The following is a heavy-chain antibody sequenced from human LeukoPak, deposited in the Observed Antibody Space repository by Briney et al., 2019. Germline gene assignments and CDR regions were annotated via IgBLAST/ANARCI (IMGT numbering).Heavy chain of an antibody. CDR2: IYYSGST. J-gene: IGHJ3*02. V-gene: IGHV4-59*11. Sequence: SETLSLTCTVSGGSISSHYWSWIRQPPGKGLEWIGYIYYSGSTNYNPSLKSRVTISVDTSKNQFSLKLSAVTAADTDVYYCARESSGYDSDAFDIWGQGTMVTVSS. CDR1: GGSISSHY. CDR3: ARESSGYDSDAFDI. D-gene: IGHD5-12*01.